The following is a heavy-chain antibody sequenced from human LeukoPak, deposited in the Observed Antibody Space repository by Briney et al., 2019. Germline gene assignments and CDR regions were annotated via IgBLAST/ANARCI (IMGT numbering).Heavy chain of an antibody. V-gene: IGHV4-39*01. CDR1: GASITNNNYY. CDR2: ISYSGST. J-gene: IGHJ4*02. Sequence: SEMLSLTCAVSGASITNNNYYWGWIRQPPGKGLEWIGSISYSGSTYYNPSLKSRVTISVDTSKNQFSLKLSSVTAADTALYYCARRITGTTSDSFDYWGQGTLVTVSS. CDR3: ARRITGTTSDSFDY. D-gene: IGHD1-20*01.